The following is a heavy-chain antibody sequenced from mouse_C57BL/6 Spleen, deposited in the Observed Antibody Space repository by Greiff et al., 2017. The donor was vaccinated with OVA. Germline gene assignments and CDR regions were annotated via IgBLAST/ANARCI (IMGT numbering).Heavy chain of an antibody. J-gene: IGHJ2*01. CDR3: ADYYGSSLFDY. D-gene: IGHD1-1*01. CDR1: GYTFTSYW. V-gene: IGHV1-69*01. Sequence: VQLQQPGAELVMPGASVKLSCKASGYTFTSYWMHWVKQRPGQGLEWIGEIDPSDSYTNYNQKFKGKATLTADKSSSTAYMELRSLTAEDSAVYFCADYYGSSLFDYWGQGTTLTVSS. CDR2: IDPSDSYT.